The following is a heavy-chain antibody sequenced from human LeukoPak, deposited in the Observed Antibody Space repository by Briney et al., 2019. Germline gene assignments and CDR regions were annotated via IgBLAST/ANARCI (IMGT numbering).Heavy chain of an antibody. Sequence: SETLSLTCTVSGGSISSYYWSWIRQPPGKGLEWIGSIYYSGSTYYNPSLKSRVTISVDTSKNQFSLKLSSVTAADTAVYYCARLSIAVAAHFDYWGQGTLVTVSS. CDR1: GGSISSYY. V-gene: IGHV4-39*01. CDR2: IYYSGST. CDR3: ARLSIAVAAHFDY. D-gene: IGHD6-19*01. J-gene: IGHJ4*02.